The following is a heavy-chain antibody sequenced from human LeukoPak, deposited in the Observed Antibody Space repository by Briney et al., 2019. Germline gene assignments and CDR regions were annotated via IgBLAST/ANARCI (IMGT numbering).Heavy chain of an antibody. J-gene: IGHJ3*02. CDR2: ISGSGGST. CDR3: AKEITMIVVVIGDAFDI. V-gene: IGHV3-23*01. D-gene: IGHD3-22*01. Sequence: GGSLRLSCAASGFTFSNVWMRWVRQAPGKGLEWVSAISGSGGSTYYADSVKGRFTISRDNSKNTLYLQMNSLRAEDTAVYYCAKEITMIVVVIGDAFDIWGQGTMVTVSS. CDR1: GFTFSNVW.